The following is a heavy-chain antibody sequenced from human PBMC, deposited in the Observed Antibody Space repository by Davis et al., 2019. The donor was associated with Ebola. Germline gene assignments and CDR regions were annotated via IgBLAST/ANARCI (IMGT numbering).Heavy chain of an antibody. CDR2: IQYSGST. CDR1: GFTLSSYA. J-gene: IGHJ5*01. CDR3: ARRDRGYSYGFES. D-gene: IGHD5-18*01. Sequence: MPGGSLRLSCAASGFTLSSYAMTWARQAPGKGLEWIGNIQYSGSTYYNPSLKSRVTISADTSQSQFSLKLRSVTAADTAVYYCARRDRGYSYGFESWGQGTLVTVSS. V-gene: IGHV4-39*01.